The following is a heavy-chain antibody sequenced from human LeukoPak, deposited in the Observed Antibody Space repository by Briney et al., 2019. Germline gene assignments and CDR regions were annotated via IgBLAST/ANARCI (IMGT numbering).Heavy chain of an antibody. CDR2: INHSGST. CDR1: GGSFSGYY. J-gene: IGHJ4*02. CDR3: ARGPSSGWFSFEFDY. D-gene: IGHD6-19*01. V-gene: IGHV4-34*01. Sequence: PSETLSLTCAVYGGSFSGYYWSWIRQPPGKGLEWIGEINHSGSTNYNPSLKSRVTISVDTSKNQFSLKLSSVTAADTAVYYCARGPSSGWFSFEFDYWGQGTLVTVSS.